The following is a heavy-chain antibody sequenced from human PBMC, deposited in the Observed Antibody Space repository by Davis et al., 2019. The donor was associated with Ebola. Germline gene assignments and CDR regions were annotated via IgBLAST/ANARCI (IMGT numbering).Heavy chain of an antibody. CDR1: GYTFTSYG. CDR3: ARDPPHEKGYCSSTSCYSYYYYYMDV. V-gene: IGHV1-69*13. CDR2: IIPIFGTA. D-gene: IGHD2-2*01. Sequence: SVKVSCKASGYTFTSYGISWVRQAPGQGLEWMGGIIPIFGTANYAQKFQGRVTITADESTSTAYMELSSLRPEDTAVYYCARDPPHEKGYCSSTSCYSYYYYYMDVWGKGTTVTVSS. J-gene: IGHJ6*03.